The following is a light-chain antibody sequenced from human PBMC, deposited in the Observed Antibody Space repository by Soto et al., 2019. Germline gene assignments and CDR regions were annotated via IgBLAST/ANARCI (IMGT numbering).Light chain of an antibody. Sequence: ILLTQSPGTMFLPPGQRPTLCGRSSQSVSSSYLAWYQQKPGQDNRIIIYGESSRATGIKDRFSGSGSGTDFTLTISRLEPEDFAVYNCKQYGSSPWTFGNGTQLDIK. V-gene: IGKV3-20*01. CDR2: GES. CDR1: QSVSSSY. CDR3: KQYGSSPWT. J-gene: IGKJ1*01.